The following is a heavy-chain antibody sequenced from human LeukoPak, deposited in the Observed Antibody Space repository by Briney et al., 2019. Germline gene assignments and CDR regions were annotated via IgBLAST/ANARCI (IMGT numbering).Heavy chain of an antibody. CDR1: GFTFSSYA. CDR3: AKDRLDYCDYGELDY. CDR2: ISGSGGST. D-gene: IGHD4-17*01. Sequence: PGGSLRLSCAASGFTFSSYAMSWVRQAPGKGLEWVSAISGSGGSTYYADSVKGRFTISRDNSKNTLYLQMNSLRAEDTAVYYCAKDRLDYCDYGELDYWGQGTLVTVSS. V-gene: IGHV3-23*01. J-gene: IGHJ4*02.